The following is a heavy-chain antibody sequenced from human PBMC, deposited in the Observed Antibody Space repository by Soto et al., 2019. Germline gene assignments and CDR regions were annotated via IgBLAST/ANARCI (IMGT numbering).Heavy chain of an antibody. V-gene: IGHV4-34*01. CDR3: ARGVRGSSSWRYYYYDGMDV. Sequence: SETLSLTCAVYGGSFSGYYWSWIRQPPGKGLEWIGEINHSGSTNYNPSLKSRATISVDTSKNQFSLKLSSVTAADTAVYYCARGVRGSSSWRYYYYDGMDVWGQGTTGT. CDR1: GGSFSGYY. J-gene: IGHJ6*02. D-gene: IGHD6-13*01. CDR2: INHSGST.